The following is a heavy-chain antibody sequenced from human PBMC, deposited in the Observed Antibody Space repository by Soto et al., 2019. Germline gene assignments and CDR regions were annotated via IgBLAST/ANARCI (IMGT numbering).Heavy chain of an antibody. D-gene: IGHD3-10*01. J-gene: IGHJ6*02. CDR3: ARGLYYGSGSYYPYGMDV. CDR2: VSPPFRTS. V-gene: IGHV1-69*01. CDR1: GVSFNNNG. Sequence: QVQLVQSGAEVKKPGSSVKVSCKTSGVSFNNNGIGWVRQAPGHGLEWMGGVSPPFRTSNYARKFQGRISITADASTGTVNMELSSLTSEDTAQYYCARGLYYGSGSYYPYGMDVWGQGTTFTFSS.